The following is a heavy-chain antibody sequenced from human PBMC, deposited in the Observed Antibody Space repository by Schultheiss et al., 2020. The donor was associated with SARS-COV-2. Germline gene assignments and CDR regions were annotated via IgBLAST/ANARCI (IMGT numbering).Heavy chain of an antibody. CDR2: ISGSGGST. Sequence: GESLKISCAASGFTFSSYAMSWVRQAPGKGLEWVSAISGSGGSTYYADSVKGRFTISRDNSKNTLYLQMNSLRAEDTAVYYCAKDGPIAAAGLDYWGQGTLVTVSS. D-gene: IGHD6-13*01. V-gene: IGHV3-23*01. J-gene: IGHJ4*02. CDR3: AKDGPIAAAGLDY. CDR1: GFTFSSYA.